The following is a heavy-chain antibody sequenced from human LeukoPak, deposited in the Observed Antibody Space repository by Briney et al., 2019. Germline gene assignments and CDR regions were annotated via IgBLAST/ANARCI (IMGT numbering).Heavy chain of an antibody. CDR2: IYSGGNT. V-gene: IGHV3-53*01. CDR1: GLTVSSNY. CDR3: ARVQGGYCSGGSCYPHPYFDY. J-gene: IGHJ4*02. Sequence: PGGSLRLSCAASGLTVSSNYMSWVRQAPGKGLEWVSVIYSGGNTYYADPVKGRFTISRDNSKNTLYLQMNSLRAEDTAVYYCARVQGGYCSGGSCYPHPYFDYWGQGTLVTVSS. D-gene: IGHD2-15*01.